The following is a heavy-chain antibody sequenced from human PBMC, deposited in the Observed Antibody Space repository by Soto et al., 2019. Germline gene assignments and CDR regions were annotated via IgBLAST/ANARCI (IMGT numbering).Heavy chain of an antibody. CDR3: ARDLAAAGPFDC. V-gene: IGHV1-18*01. J-gene: IGHJ4*02. CDR1: GYTFTNYA. Sequence: QVQLVQSGAEVKKPGASVKVSCKASGYTFTNYAFSWVRQAPGQGLEWMGWISAYNGNTNYPQKHQGRCTMTTDTSTSTDYMELRSLRSDDTAVYYCARDLAAAGPFDCWGQGTLVTVSS. D-gene: IGHD6-13*01. CDR2: ISAYNGNT.